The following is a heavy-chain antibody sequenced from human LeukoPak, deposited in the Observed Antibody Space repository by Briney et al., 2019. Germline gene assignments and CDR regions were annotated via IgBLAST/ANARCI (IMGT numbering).Heavy chain of an antibody. CDR1: GFTFSSYA. D-gene: IGHD3-10*01. CDR2: ISGSGGST. Sequence: GGSLRLSCAASGFTFSSYAMSWVRQAPGKGLEWVSAISGSGGSTYYADSVKGRFTISRDNSKNTLYLQMNSLRAEDTAVYYCAKGSVSGSGSYYLEGYFDYWGQGTLVTVSS. V-gene: IGHV3-23*01. CDR3: AKGSVSGSGSYYLEGYFDY. J-gene: IGHJ4*02.